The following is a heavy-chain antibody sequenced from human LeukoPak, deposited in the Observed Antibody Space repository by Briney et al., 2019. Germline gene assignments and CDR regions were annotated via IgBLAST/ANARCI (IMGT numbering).Heavy chain of an antibody. CDR3: ASVGRMTTATTSDTDFHY. Sequence: GASAKVSCKASGDTFTGYYMHWVRQAPGQGLEWMGRINPNSGGTNYAQKFQGRVTMTRDTSISTAYMELSRLRSDHTAVYYCASVGRMTTATTSDTDFHYWAQGTLVTVSS. CDR1: GDTFTGYY. J-gene: IGHJ4*02. CDR2: INPNSGGT. D-gene: IGHD4-17*01. V-gene: IGHV1-2*06.